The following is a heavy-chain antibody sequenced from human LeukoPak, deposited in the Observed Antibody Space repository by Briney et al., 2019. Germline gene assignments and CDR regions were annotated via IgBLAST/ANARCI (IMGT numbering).Heavy chain of an antibody. D-gene: IGHD6-13*01. CDR3: ARVAFSCSSSWYSI. Sequence: ASVKVSCKASGYTFTSYDINWVRQATGQGLEWMGWMNPNSGNTGYAQKFQGRVTITRNTSISTAYMELSSLRSEDTAVYYCARVAFSCSSSWYSIWGQGTLVTVSS. J-gene: IGHJ4*02. CDR1: GYTFTSYD. CDR2: MNPNSGNT. V-gene: IGHV1-8*03.